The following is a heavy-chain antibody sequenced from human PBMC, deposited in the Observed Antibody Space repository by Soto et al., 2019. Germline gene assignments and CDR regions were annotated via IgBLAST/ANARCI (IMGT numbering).Heavy chain of an antibody. J-gene: IGHJ4*02. CDR2: IYHSGST. V-gene: IGHV4-30-2*01. Sequence: SETLSLTCAASGGSISSGGYSWSWIRQPPGKGLEWIGYIYHSGSTYYNPSLKSRVTISVDRSKNQFSLKLSSVTAADTAVYYCARGYCSGGSCYRGPFDYWGQGTLVTVSS. D-gene: IGHD2-15*01. CDR1: GGSISSGGYS. CDR3: ARGYCSGGSCYRGPFDY.